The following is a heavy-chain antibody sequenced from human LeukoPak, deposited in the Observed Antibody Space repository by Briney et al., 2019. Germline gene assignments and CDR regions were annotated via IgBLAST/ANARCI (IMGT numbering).Heavy chain of an antibody. V-gene: IGHV4-61*02. Sequence: PSQTLSLTCTVSGGSISSGNYYWSWIWQPAGKGLEYIGRIYTDGSTHYNPSLKSRVTISVDTSRNQFSLSLSSVTAADTAVYYCARKAVTGYYFDYWGQGTLVTVSS. J-gene: IGHJ4*02. D-gene: IGHD6-19*01. CDR1: GGSISSGNYY. CDR2: IYTDGST. CDR3: ARKAVTGYYFDY.